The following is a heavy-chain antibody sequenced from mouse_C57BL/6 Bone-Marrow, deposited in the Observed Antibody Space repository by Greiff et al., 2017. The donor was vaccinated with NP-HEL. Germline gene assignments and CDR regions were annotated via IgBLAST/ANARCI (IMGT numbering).Heavy chain of an antibody. V-gene: IGHV1-15*01. D-gene: IGHD1-1*01. CDR3: TRCGTTVVAYYYAMDY. Sequence: VKLVESGAELVRPGASVTLSCKASGYTFTDYEMHWVKQTPVHGLEWIGAIDPETGGTAYNQQFKGKAILTADKSSSTAYMELRSLTSEYSAVYYCTRCGTTVVAYYYAMDYWGQGTSVTVSS. J-gene: IGHJ4*01. CDR1: GYTFTDYE. CDR2: IDPETGGT.